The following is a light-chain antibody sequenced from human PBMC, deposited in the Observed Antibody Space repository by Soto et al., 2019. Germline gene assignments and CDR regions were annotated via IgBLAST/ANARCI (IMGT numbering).Light chain of an antibody. Sequence: EIVLMHSPGTLSLSPVEISTLACRASQTLRRTYIAWYQQKPGQAPRVLIYGASKRATGIPDRFSGSGSGTDFSLTISRLEPEDFAVYYCHQYDNAPQTYGQGTKVDIK. J-gene: IGKJ2*01. CDR3: HQYDNAPQT. V-gene: IGKV3-20*01. CDR1: QTLRRTY. CDR2: GAS.